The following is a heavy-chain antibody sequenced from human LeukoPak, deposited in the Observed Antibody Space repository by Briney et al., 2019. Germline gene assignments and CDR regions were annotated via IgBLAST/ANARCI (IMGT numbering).Heavy chain of an antibody. Sequence: GGSLRLSCAASGFTFNSFEMNWVRQAPGKGLEWVSYISSSGGTTYYADSVKGRFTISRDNAKNSLYLQMNSLRVEDTALYYCARDTRGFDYWGQGTPVTVSS. CDR2: ISSSGGTT. J-gene: IGHJ4*02. D-gene: IGHD3-10*01. CDR3: ARDTRGFDY. CDR1: GFTFNSFE. V-gene: IGHV3-48*03.